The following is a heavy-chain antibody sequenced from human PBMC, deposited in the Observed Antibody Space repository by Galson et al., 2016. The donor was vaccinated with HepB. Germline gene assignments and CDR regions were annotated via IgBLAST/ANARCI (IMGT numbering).Heavy chain of an antibody. J-gene: IGHJ4*02. CDR2: ISGSSGKT. Sequence: SLRLSCAASGFTFINYAMSWVRQAPGKGLEWVSSISGSSGKTYYPDPLKGRFTVSRDNSKNTLYLQMDSLRAEDTAVYFCVKDWVLDSDCRGDCLNFWGQGTLVTVSS. CDR1: GFTFINYA. D-gene: IGHD2-21*02. V-gene: IGHV3-23*01. CDR3: VKDWVLDSDCRGDCLNF.